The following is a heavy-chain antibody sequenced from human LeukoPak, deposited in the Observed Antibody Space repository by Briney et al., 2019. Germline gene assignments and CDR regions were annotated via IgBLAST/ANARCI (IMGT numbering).Heavy chain of an antibody. V-gene: IGHV3-23*01. CDR3: AATRITGTTGYYYYGMDV. Sequence: GGSLRLSCAASGFTFSSYAMSWVRQAPGKGLEWVSAISGSGGSTYYADSVKGRFTISRDNSKNTLYLQMNSLRAEDTAVYYYAATRITGTTGYYYYGMDVWGQGTTVTVSS. J-gene: IGHJ6*02. CDR1: GFTFSSYA. D-gene: IGHD1-7*01. CDR2: ISGSGGST.